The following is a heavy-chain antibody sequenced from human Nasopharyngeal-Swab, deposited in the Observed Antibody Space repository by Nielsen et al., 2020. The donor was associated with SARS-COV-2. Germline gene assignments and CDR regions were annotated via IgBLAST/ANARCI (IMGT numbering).Heavy chain of an antibody. J-gene: IGHJ6*03. CDR1: GGSISSGSYY. D-gene: IGHD3-3*01. Sequence: SCTVSGGSISSGSYYWSWIRQPAGKGLEWIGRIYTSGSTNYNPSLKSRVTMSVDTSKNQFSLNLSSVTAADTAVYYCAREPYDFWSGHYYYMDVWGTGTTVTVSS. CDR3: AREPYDFWSGHYYYMDV. CDR2: IYTSGST. V-gene: IGHV4-61*02.